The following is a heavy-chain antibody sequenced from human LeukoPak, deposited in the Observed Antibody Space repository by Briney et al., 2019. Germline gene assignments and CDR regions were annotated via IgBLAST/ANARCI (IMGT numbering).Heavy chain of an antibody. CDR3: ARVKGVVVTKGFDP. CDR2: MNPNSGNT. J-gene: IGHJ5*02. CDR1: GYTFTSND. D-gene: IGHD2-21*02. Sequence: ASVKVSCKASGYTFTSNDINWVRQATGQGLEWMGWMNPNSGNTGYAQKFQGRVTITRDTSASTAYMELSSLRSEDTAVYYCARVKGVVVTKGFDPWGQGTLVTVSS. V-gene: IGHV1-8*01.